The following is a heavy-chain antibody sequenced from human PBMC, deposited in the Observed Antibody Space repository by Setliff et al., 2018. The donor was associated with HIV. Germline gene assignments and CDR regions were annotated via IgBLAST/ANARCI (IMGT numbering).Heavy chain of an antibody. Sequence: SETLSLTCAVSGVSITSATYYWSWIRHSPGKGLEWIGYIDYSGSAFYNPSLKSRTTISVDTSKNEFSLRLSSVTAADTAVYYCARMGAARPLYYYGMDVWGRGTTVTVSS. CDR1: GVSITSATYY. CDR2: IDYSGSA. CDR3: ARMGAARPLYYYGMDV. V-gene: IGHV4-31*11. J-gene: IGHJ6*02. D-gene: IGHD6-6*01.